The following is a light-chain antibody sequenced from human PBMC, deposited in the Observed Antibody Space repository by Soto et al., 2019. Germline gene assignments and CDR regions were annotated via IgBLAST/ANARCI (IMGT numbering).Light chain of an antibody. V-gene: IGKV3-15*01. CDR2: GAS. Sequence: EIVMMQSPATLSVSPGERATLSCRASQSVSSNLAWYQQKPGQAPRLLIYGASTRATGVPARFSGSGSGTEFTLTISDLQSEDSAVYYCQQSNNWPPEYTFGQGTKLEIK. J-gene: IGKJ2*01. CDR3: QQSNNWPPEYT. CDR1: QSVSSN.